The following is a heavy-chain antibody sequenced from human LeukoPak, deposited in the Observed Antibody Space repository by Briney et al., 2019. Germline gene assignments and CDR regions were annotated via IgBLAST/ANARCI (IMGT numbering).Heavy chain of an antibody. CDR1: GFTFSDYY. D-gene: IGHD5-18*01. Sequence: GSLRLSCAASGFTFSDYYMSWIRQPPGKGLEWIGYIYYSGSTNYNPSLKSRVTISVDTSKNQFSLKLSSVTAADTAVFHCAREAMYSYGNNFDYWGQGTLVTVSS. CDR3: AREAMYSYGNNFDY. CDR2: IYYSGST. J-gene: IGHJ4*02. V-gene: IGHV4-59*01.